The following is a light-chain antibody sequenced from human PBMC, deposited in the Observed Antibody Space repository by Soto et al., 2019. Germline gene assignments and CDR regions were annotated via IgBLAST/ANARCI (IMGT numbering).Light chain of an antibody. CDR3: QQYNNWPYT. J-gene: IGKJ2*01. CDR2: GSS. V-gene: IGKV3-15*01. CDR1: QSVSSN. Sequence: EIVMTQSPATLSVSPGERAALSCRASQSVSSNFAWYQQKPGQATRLLIYGSSTRATGIPGRFSGSGSGTGFTLTISSLQSDDLAVYYCQQYNNWPYTVGPGTKLEIK.